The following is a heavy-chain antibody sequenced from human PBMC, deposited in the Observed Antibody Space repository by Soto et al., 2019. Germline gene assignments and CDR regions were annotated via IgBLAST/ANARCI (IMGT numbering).Heavy chain of an antibody. Sequence: ASVKVSCKVSGYTLTELSMHWVRQAPGKGLEWMGGFDPEDGETIYAQKFQGRVTMTEDTSTDTAYMELSSLRSEDTAVYYCATRWPLGYYDSSGYYYDAFDIWGQGTMVTDSS. V-gene: IGHV1-24*01. J-gene: IGHJ3*02. D-gene: IGHD3-22*01. CDR2: FDPEDGET. CDR3: ATRWPLGYYDSSGYYYDAFDI. CDR1: GYTLTELS.